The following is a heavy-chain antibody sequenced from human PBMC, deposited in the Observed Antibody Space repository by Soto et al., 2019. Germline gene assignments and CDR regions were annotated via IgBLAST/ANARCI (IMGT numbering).Heavy chain of an antibody. CDR3: ARWGKTGGLDV. CDR2: TSYVGSDK. Sequence: QVQLVESGGGVVQPGTSLRVYCVGSGFTFRSYVIHWVRQAPGKGLEWVALTSYVGSDKYYGDSVRGRVTISRDNSRNTVDLQMDSLRLEDTALNYCARWGKTGGLDVWGQGTLVSVSS. D-gene: IGHD3-16*01. V-gene: IGHV3-30*14. CDR1: GFTFRSYV. J-gene: IGHJ1*01.